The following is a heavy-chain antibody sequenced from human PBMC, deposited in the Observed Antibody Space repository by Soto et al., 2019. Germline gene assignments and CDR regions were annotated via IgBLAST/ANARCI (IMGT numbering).Heavy chain of an antibody. CDR3: ARDPEILDD. CDR2: ISDYNGNK. Sequence: QVQLVQSGAEVKKPGSSVKVSCKASGYTFTSYGISWVRQAPGQGLEWMGWISDYNGNKKYAQKLQGRVTMTTDTYTSTAYLELSSLRSYDSAVYYNARDPEILDDWGQGTLVTVSS. J-gene: IGHJ4*02. V-gene: IGHV1-18*01. CDR1: GYTFTSYG.